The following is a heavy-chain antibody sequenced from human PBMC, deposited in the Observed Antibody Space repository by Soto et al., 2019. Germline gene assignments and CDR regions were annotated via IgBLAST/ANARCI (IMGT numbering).Heavy chain of an antibody. V-gene: IGHV4-59*12. Sequence: SETLSLTCTVSSGSISCYYWSWIRQPPGRGLEWIGYVHYSGSSSYNPSLKSRVTISLDTSNNQFSLNLRSVTAADTAVYYCARVRAYMDGFPFDSWGHGTLVTV. CDR2: VHYSGSS. J-gene: IGHJ4*01. CDR3: ARVRAYMDGFPFDS. CDR1: SGSISCYY. D-gene: IGHD3-10*01.